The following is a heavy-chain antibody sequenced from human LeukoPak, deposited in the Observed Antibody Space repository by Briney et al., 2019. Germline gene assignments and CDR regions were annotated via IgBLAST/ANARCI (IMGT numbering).Heavy chain of an antibody. CDR1: GFTFSSYA. V-gene: IGHV3-23*01. CDR3: AKDLSYYDSSGDAFDI. Sequence: TGGSLRLSCAASGFTFSSYAMSWVRQAPGKGLEWVSAISGSGGSTYYADSVKGRFTISRDNSKNTLYLQMNSLRAEGTAVYYCAKDLSYYDSSGDAFDIWGQGTMVTVSS. J-gene: IGHJ3*02. CDR2: ISGSGGST. D-gene: IGHD3-22*01.